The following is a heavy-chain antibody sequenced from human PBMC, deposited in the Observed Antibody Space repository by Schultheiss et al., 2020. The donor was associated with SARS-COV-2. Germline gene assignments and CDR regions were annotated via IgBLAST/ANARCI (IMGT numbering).Heavy chain of an antibody. CDR3: ARMAEGLGYYYYYGMDV. J-gene: IGHJ6*02. CDR1: GFSLSTSGMC. D-gene: IGHD3-16*01. CDR2: IDWDDDK. Sequence: QTLSLTCTFSGFSLSTSGMCVSWIRQPPGKALEWLALIDWDDDKYYSTSLKTRLTISKDTSKNQVDLTMTNMDPVDTATYYCARMAEGLGYYYYYGMDVWGQGTTVTVSS. V-gene: IGHV2-70*01.